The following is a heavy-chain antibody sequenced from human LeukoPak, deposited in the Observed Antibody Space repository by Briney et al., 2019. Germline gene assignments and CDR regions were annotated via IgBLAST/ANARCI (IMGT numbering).Heavy chain of an antibody. Sequence: GGSLRLSCAASEFTFSSYAMTWVRQAPGKALEWVSAIGGSGGSTYYADSVRGRFTISRDNSKDTLYLQMNSLRADDTAVYYCARGTAWYSSSWYFDYWGRGALVTVSS. CDR2: IGGSGGST. V-gene: IGHV3-23*01. CDR1: EFTFSSYA. CDR3: ARGTAWYSSSWYFDY. D-gene: IGHD6-13*01. J-gene: IGHJ4*02.